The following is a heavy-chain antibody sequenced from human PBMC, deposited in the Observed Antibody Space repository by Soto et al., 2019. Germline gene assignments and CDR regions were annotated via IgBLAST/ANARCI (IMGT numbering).Heavy chain of an antibody. V-gene: IGHV3-30*18. CDR2: VSHDGRNT. CDR1: GFTFSDYA. J-gene: IGHJ4*02. D-gene: IGHD6-19*01. CDR3: AKGGRQWLVTSDFNY. Sequence: VQLVESGGGVVQPGRSLRLSCAASGFTFSDYAMHWVRQAPGKGLEWVAVVSHDGRNTHYADSVKGRFTISRDSSKNTVALEMTSLRAEDTAVYYGAKGGRQWLVTSDFNYWGQGALVTVSS.